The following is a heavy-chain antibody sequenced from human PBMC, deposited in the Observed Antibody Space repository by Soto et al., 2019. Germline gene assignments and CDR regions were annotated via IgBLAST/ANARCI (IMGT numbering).Heavy chain of an antibody. CDR1: GYTFPTFT. CDR2: LKAYRGNT. D-gene: IGHD4-17*01. CDR3: AIGDYGDDEY. J-gene: IGHJ4*02. Sequence: QLLLVQSGAEAKKPGASVKVSCKASGYTFPTFTISWVRQAPGQVLEWMGWLKAYRGNTNYAQKLRCRVTMTTDTSTITAYMELRSLTTDDTAIYFCAIGDYGDDEYWGQGTLVTISS. V-gene: IGHV1-18*01.